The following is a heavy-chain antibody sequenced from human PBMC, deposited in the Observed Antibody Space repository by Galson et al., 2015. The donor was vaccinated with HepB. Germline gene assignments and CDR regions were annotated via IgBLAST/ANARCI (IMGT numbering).Heavy chain of an antibody. J-gene: IGHJ1*01. D-gene: IGHD3-22*01. V-gene: IGHV1-69*13. CDR1: GATFSSHA. CDR3: ASHSSGYYLAEYFQQ. Sequence: SVKVSCKASGATFSSHAISWVRQAPGQGLEWMGGIIPITGTTIYAQKFQGRVTITADGSTSTAYMELGSLTSEDTAIYFCASHSSGYYLAEYFQQWGQGTLVTVAS. CDR2: IIPITGTT.